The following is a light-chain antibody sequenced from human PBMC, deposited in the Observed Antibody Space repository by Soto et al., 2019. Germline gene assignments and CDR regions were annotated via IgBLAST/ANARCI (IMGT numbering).Light chain of an antibody. Sequence: QSVLTQPPSASGSPGQSVTISCTGTSSDVGGFNYVSWYQQRPGKAPKLMIYEVSQRPSGVPDRFSGSKAGNTAPLTVSGLQAEDEADYCCTSYIRLSVVIFGGGTKVTVL. V-gene: IGLV2-8*01. CDR1: SSDVGGFNY. CDR2: EVS. CDR3: TSYIRLSVVI. J-gene: IGLJ2*01.